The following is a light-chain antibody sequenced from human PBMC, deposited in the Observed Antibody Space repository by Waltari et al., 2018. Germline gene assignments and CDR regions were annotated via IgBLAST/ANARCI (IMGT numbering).Light chain of an antibody. V-gene: IGLV4-60*03. CDR3: ETWDTNTHH. Sequence: QPLLTQSSSASASLGSSVKLTCSLSSGHTIYIIALHNHQPGTAPRYLMKVEGSGSYNKGSGVPDRFSGSSSGADRYLTISNLQSEDEADYYCETWDTNTHHFGGGTKLTVL. CDR1: SGHTIYI. J-gene: IGLJ2*01. CDR2: VEGSGSY.